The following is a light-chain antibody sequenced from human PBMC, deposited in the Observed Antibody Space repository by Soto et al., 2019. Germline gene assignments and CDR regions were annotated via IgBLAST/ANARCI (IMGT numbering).Light chain of an antibody. CDR3: QSYDSSLSGYV. CDR2: GNS. CDR1: SSNIGANYD. J-gene: IGLJ1*01. Sequence: QSVLTQPPSVSGAPGQSVTISCTGSSSNIGANYDVHWYQHLPGTAPKLLIYGNSNRPSGVPDRFSGSKSGTSASLAITGLQAEDEADYYCQSYDSSLSGYVVGTGTKVTVL. V-gene: IGLV1-40*01.